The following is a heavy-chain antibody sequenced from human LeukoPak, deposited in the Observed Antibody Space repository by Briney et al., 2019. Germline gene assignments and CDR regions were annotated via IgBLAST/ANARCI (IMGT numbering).Heavy chain of an antibody. D-gene: IGHD1-26*01. CDR1: GGSFSGYY. J-gene: IGHJ4*02. CDR2: INHSGST. V-gene: IGHV4-34*01. CDR3: ARSWDPYYFDY. Sequence: PSETLSLTCAVYGGSFSGYYWSWIRQPPGKGLEWIGEINHSGSTNYNPSLKSRVTISVVTSKNQFSLKLSSVTAADTAVYYCARSWDPYYFDYWGQGTLVTVSS.